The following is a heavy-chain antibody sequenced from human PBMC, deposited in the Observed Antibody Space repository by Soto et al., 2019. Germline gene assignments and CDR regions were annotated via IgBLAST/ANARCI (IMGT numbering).Heavy chain of an antibody. CDR2: IDPSDSYT. CDR3: SRGSGSSCGFDY. J-gene: IGHJ4*02. CDR1: GYSFTSYW. V-gene: IGHV5-10-1*01. D-gene: IGHD6-6*01. Sequence: GESLKISCKGSGYSFTSYWISRVRQMPGKGLEWMGRIDPSDSYTNYSPSFQGHVTISADKSISTAYLQWSSLKASDTAMYYCSRGSGSSCGFDYWGQGTLVTVSS.